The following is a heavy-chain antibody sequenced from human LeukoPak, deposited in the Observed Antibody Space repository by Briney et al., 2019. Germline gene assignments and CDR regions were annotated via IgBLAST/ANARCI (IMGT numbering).Heavy chain of an antibody. Sequence: PGGSLRLSCAASGFTFSSYAMTWVRLAPGKGLEWVSVIYSGGFTYYADSVKGRFTISRDNAKNTLYLQMNSLRAEDTAVYYCAREAGGSYNYYYGMDVWGQGTTVTVSS. CDR1: GFTFSSYA. CDR2: IYSGGFT. CDR3: AREAGGSYNYYYGMDV. V-gene: IGHV3-53*01. J-gene: IGHJ6*02. D-gene: IGHD1-26*01.